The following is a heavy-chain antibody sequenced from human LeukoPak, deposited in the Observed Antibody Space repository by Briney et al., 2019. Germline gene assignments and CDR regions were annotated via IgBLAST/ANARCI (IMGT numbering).Heavy chain of an antibody. V-gene: IGHV3-33*06. D-gene: IGHD6-19*01. J-gene: IGHJ4*02. CDR1: GFTFNDCG. Sequence: GGSLRLSCAASGFTFNDCGMHWVRQAPGKGLEWVAVIWYDGSNKYYADSVKGRFTISRDNSKDTLYLQMNSLRAEDTAVYYCAKGSAVGVAGTTNFDYWGQGTLVTVSS. CDR3: AKGSAVGVAGTTNFDY. CDR2: IWYDGSNK.